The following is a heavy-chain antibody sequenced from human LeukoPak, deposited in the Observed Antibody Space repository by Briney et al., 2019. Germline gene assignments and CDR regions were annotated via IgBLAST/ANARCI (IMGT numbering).Heavy chain of an antibody. D-gene: IGHD6-25*01. CDR3: ARVSGTLFDAFDI. CDR1: GGSISSGGYS. J-gene: IGHJ3*02. Sequence: PSETLSLTCAVSGGSISSGGYSWSWIRQPPGKGLEWIGYIYHSGSTYYNPSLKSRVTISVDRSKNQFSLKLSSVTAVDTAVYYCARVSGTLFDAFDIWGQGTMVTVSS. CDR2: IYHSGST. V-gene: IGHV4-30-2*01.